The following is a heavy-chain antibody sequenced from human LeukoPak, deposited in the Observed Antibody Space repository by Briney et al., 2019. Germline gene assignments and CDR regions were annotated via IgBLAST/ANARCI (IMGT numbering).Heavy chain of an antibody. CDR2: ISAYNGNT. J-gene: IGHJ6*02. Sequence: ASVKVSCEASGYTFTSYGISWVRQAPGQGLEWMGWISAYNGNTNYAQKLQGRVTMTTDTSTSTAYMELRSLRSDDTAVYYCAREVKRGYSYGLLDYYGMDVWGQGTTVTVSS. D-gene: IGHD5-18*01. CDR1: GYTFTSYG. V-gene: IGHV1-18*01. CDR3: AREVKRGYSYGLLDYYGMDV.